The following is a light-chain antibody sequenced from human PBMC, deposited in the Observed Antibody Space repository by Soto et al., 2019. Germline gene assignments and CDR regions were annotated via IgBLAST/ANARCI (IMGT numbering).Light chain of an antibody. CDR3: QQYTDASWT. CDR2: DAS. J-gene: IGKJ1*01. CDR1: QSLSRR. V-gene: IGKV1-5*01. Sequence: DTQMTQSPSTLSASVGDRVTITCRASQSLSRRLAWYQQKPRKAPKLLIYDASTLESGVPSRFSGSGSGTEFTLTISSLQPDDFATFYCQQYTDASWTFGLGTKVEI.